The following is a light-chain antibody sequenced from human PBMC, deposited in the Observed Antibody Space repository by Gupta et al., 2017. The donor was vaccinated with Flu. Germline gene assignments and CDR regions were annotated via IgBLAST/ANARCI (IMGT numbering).Light chain of an antibody. J-gene: IGLJ3*02. CDR2: RNN. V-gene: IGLV1-47*01. CDR1: SAIGINY. CDR3: AGWDDSLSGDLV. Sequence: SAIGINYVYWYQHLPGTAPNLLIYRNNVRPSGVPDRFSGSKSGTSASLAISGLRAEDEAHCYCAGWDDSLSGDLVFGGGTKLTVL.